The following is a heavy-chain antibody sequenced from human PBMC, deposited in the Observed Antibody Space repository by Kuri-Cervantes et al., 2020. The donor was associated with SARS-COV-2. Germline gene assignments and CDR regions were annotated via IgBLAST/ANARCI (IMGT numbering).Heavy chain of an antibody. CDR2: IYHSGST. V-gene: IGHV4-38-2*01. J-gene: IGHJ4*02. Sequence: SETLSLTCAVSGYSISSGYYWGWIRQPPGKGLEWIGSIYHSGSTYYNPSLKSRVTISVDTSKNQFSLKLSSVTAADTAVYYCARGRYYYGSGSQIFFDYWGQGTLVTVSS. CDR3: ARGRYYYGSGSQIFFDY. CDR1: GYSISSGYY. D-gene: IGHD3-10*01.